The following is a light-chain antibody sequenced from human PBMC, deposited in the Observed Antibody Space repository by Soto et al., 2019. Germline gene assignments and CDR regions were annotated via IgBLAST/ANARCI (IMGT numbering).Light chain of an antibody. CDR1: QSVSIL. CDR2: GAT. Sequence: EVAMTQSPATLSVSRGERGSLSCRASQSVSILLAWYQQKPGQAPRLLIHGATTRATGIPATFRGSGSGTECTLTISSLQPDDSATYYGQHSWKFGQGTKVDIK. J-gene: IGKJ1*01. CDR3: QHSWK. V-gene: IGKV3-15*01.